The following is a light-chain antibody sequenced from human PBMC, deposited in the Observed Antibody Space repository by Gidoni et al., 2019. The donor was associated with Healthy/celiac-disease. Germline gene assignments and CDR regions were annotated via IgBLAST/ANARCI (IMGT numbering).Light chain of an antibody. V-gene: IGKV3-20*01. CDR1: QSVSSSY. J-gene: IGKJ4*01. CDR3: QQYGSSPLQLT. Sequence: DIVLTQSPGTLSLSPGERATLSCRASQSVSSSYLAWYQQKPGQAPRLLIYGASSRATGIPDRFSGSGSGTDFTLTISRLEPEDFAVYYCQQYGSSPLQLTFXGXTKVEIK. CDR2: GAS.